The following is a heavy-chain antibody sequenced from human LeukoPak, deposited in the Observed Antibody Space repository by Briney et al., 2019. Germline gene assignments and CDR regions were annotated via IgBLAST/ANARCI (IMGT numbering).Heavy chain of an antibody. J-gene: IGHJ4*02. CDR3: AISSSGYYDY. Sequence: PSETLSLTCTVSAGSISGYYWTWIRQPAGKGLEWIGRIYSSGSTNYNPSLKSRVTMSVDTSKNQFSLKLSSVTAADTAVYYCAISSSGYYDYWGQGTLVTVSS. CDR1: AGSISGYY. CDR2: IYSSGST. V-gene: IGHV4-4*07. D-gene: IGHD3-22*01.